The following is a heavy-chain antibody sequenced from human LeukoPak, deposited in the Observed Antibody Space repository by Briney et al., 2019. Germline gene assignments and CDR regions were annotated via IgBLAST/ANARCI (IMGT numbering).Heavy chain of an antibody. CDR2: ISSSSSTI. CDR1: GFTFSSYS. V-gene: IGHV3-48*01. CDR3: AREHLKGGFDP. J-gene: IGHJ5*02. Sequence: PGGSLRLSCAASGFTFSSYSMNWVRQAPGKGLEWVSYISSSSSTIYYADSVKGRFTISRDNAKNSLYLQMNSLRAEDTAVYYCAREHLKGGFDPWGQGTLVTVSS.